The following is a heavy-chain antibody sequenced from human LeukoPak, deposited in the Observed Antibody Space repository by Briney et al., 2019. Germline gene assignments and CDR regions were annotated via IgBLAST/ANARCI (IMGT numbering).Heavy chain of an antibody. CDR3: AREGPYYYDSSGYFDY. V-gene: IGHV1-18*01. D-gene: IGHD3-22*01. CDR2: ISAYNGNT. J-gene: IGHJ4*02. CDR1: GYTFTSYG. Sequence: GASVKVSCKASGYTFTSYGISWVRQAPGQGLEWMGWISAYNGNTNYAQKLQGRVTMTTDTSTSTAYMELRSLRSDDTAVYYCAREGPYYYDSSGYFDYWGQGTLVTVSS.